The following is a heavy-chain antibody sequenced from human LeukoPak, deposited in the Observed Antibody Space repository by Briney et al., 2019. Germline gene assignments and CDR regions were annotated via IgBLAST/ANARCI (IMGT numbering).Heavy chain of an antibody. CDR1: GFTFSSYG. J-gene: IGHJ6*03. CDR2: IWYGGSNK. D-gene: IGHD3-3*01. CDR3: AKEGDFWSGGHYYYYMDV. V-gene: IGHV3-30*02. Sequence: HPGGSLRLSCAASGFTFSSYGMHWVRQAPGKGLEWVAVIWYGGSNKYYADSVKGRFTISRDNSKNTLYLQMNSLRAEDTAVYYCAKEGDFWSGGHYYYYMDVWGKGTTVTVSS.